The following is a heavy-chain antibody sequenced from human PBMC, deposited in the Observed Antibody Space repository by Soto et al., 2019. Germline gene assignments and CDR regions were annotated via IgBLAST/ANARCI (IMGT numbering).Heavy chain of an antibody. J-gene: IGHJ5*02. CDR3: ARDSSSCPRRSNWFDP. V-gene: IGHV4-59*12. CDR1: GGSISGYY. CDR2: IYSGNT. Sequence: SETLSLTCTISGGSISGYYWTWIRQSPGKGLEYIGYIYSGNTNYNPSLNSRVTISVDTSKNQFSLKLSSVTAADTAVYYCARDSSSCPRRSNWFDPWGQETLVTLSS. D-gene: IGHD6-13*01.